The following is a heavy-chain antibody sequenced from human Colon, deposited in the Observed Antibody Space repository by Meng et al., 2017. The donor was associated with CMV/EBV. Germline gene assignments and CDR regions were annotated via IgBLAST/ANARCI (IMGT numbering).Heavy chain of an antibody. CDR3: ARTEWLGHYYGMDV. V-gene: IGHV3-74*01. D-gene: IGHD3-3*01. CDR1: GFSFSSYW. Sequence: GGSLRLSCAASGFSFSSYWMHWVRQPPGKGLVWVSRLNSDGSSTDYADSVKGRFTISRDNEKKTLYLHMNSLRVEDTAVYYCARTEWLGHYYGMDVWGQGTAVTV. J-gene: IGHJ6*02. CDR2: LNSDGSST.